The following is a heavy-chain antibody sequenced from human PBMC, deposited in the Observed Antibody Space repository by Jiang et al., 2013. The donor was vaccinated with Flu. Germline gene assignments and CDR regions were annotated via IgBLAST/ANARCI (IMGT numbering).Heavy chain of an antibody. J-gene: IGHJ4*02. Sequence: GAEVKKPGASVKVSCKASGYTFTSYYMHWVRQAPGQGLEWMGIINPSGGSTSYAQKFQGRVTMTRDTSTSTVYMELSSLRSEDTAVYYCARDYQLNYYGSGSYFDYWGQGTLVTVSS. CDR3: ARDYQLNYYGSGSYFDY. CDR1: GYTFTSYY. CDR2: INPSGGST. D-gene: IGHD3-10*01. V-gene: IGHV1-46*03.